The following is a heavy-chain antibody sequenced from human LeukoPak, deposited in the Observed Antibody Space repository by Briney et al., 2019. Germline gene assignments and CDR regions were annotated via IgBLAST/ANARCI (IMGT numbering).Heavy chain of an antibody. D-gene: IGHD2-21*02. CDR1: GGSFSGYY. CDR2: INHSGST. CDR3: AAGGYCGGDCYSPVDY. Sequence: PSETLSLTCAVYGGSFSGYYWGWIRQPPGKGLEWSGEINHSGSTNYNPSLKSRVTISVDTSKNQFSLKLSSVTAADTAVYYCAAGGYCGGDCYSPVDYWGQGTLVTVSS. J-gene: IGHJ4*02. V-gene: IGHV4-34*01.